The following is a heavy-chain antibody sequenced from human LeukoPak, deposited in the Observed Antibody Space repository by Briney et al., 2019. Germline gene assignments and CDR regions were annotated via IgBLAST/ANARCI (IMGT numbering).Heavy chain of an antibody. Sequence: PGGSLRLSCAASGFTFSSYWMSWVRQAPGKGLEWVANIKQDGSEKYYVDSVRGRFTISRDNAKNSLYLLMNSLRAEDTAVYYCARGERTYYDFWSGRKGLYYFDYWGQGTLVTVSS. J-gene: IGHJ4*02. CDR3: ARGERTYYDFWSGRKGLYYFDY. V-gene: IGHV3-7*01. CDR1: GFTFSSYW. CDR2: IKQDGSEK. D-gene: IGHD3-3*01.